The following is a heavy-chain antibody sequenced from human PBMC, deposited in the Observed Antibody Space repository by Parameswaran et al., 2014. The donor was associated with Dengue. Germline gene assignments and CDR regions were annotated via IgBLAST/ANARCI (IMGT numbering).Heavy chain of an antibody. CDR3: ARESGAYCGGDCYTAFDI. Sequence: VRQAPGKGLEWVANIKQDGSEKYYVDSVKGRFTISRDNAKNSLYLQMNSLRAEDTAVYYCARESGAYCGGDCYTAFDIWGQGTMVTVSS. V-gene: IGHV3-7*01. J-gene: IGHJ3*02. CDR2: IKQDGSEK. D-gene: IGHD2-21*02.